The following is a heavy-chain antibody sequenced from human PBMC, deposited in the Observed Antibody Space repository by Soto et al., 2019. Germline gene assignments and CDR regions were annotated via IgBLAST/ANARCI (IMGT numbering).Heavy chain of an antibody. CDR2: IIPILGIA. V-gene: IGHV1-69*02. J-gene: IGHJ4*02. CDR3: ARSVVAATLTYY. Sequence: QVQLVQSGAEVKKPGSSVKVSCKASGGTFSSYTISWVRQAPGQGLEWMGRIIPILGIANYAQKCRGRVTITADKSTGTACMERSSLTSEDTAVYYFARSVVAATLTYYLDQGSLVSVSS. CDR1: GGTFSSYT. D-gene: IGHD2-15*01.